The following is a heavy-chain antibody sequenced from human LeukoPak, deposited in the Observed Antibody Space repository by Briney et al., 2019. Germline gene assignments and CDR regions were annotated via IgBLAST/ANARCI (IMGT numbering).Heavy chain of an antibody. Sequence: PSQTLSLTCTVSGGSISSGGYYWSWLRQHPGTGLEWIGYIYYSGSTYYNPSLKSRVTISVDTSKNQFSLKLSSVTAADTAVYYCARDGPGATIGVVYWGQGTLVTVSS. CDR2: IYYSGST. J-gene: IGHJ4*02. CDR3: ARDGPGATIGVVY. V-gene: IGHV4-31*03. D-gene: IGHD1-26*01. CDR1: GGSISSGGYY.